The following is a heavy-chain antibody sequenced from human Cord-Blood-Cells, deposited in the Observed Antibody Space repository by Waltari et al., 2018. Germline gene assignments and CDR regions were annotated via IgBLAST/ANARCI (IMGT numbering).Heavy chain of an antibody. CDR3: ARPGIVGATRGAFDI. Sequence: QLQLQESGPGLVQPSETLSLTCTVSGGSISSRSYYWGWLRQPPGKGLEWIGSIYYSGSTYYNPSLKSRVTISVDTSKNQFSLKLSSVTAADTAVYYCARPGIVGATRGAFDIWGQGTMVTVSS. CDR2: IYYSGST. V-gene: IGHV4-39*01. D-gene: IGHD1-26*01. J-gene: IGHJ3*02. CDR1: GGSISSRSYY.